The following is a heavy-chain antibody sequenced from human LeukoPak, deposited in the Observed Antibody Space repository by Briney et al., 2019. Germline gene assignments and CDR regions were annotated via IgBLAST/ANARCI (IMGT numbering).Heavy chain of an antibody. CDR2: ISYDGSNT. V-gene: IGHV3-30-3*01. D-gene: IGHD6-6*01. CDR3: ARGSDYYMDV. J-gene: IGHJ6*03. CDR1: GFTFSSYA. Sequence: GRSLRLSCAASGFTFSSYAMHWVRQAPGKGLEWVAVISYDGSNTYYTDSVKGRFTISRDNSKNTLYLQMNSLRAEDTAVFYCARGSDYYMDVWGKGTTVTVSS.